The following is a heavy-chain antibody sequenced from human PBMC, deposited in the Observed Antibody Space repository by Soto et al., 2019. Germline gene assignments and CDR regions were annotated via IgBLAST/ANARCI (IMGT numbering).Heavy chain of an antibody. CDR3: ARAKSVYSSGWSQPGAFDI. D-gene: IGHD6-19*01. J-gene: IGHJ3*02. V-gene: IGHV1-69*13. CDR1: GGTFSSYA. CDR2: IIPIFGTA. Sequence: ASVKVSCKASGGTFSSYAISWVRQAPGQGLEWMGGIIPIFGTANYAQKFQGRVTITADESTSTAYMELSSLRSEDTAVYYCARAKSVYSSGWSQPGAFDIWGQGTMVTVSS.